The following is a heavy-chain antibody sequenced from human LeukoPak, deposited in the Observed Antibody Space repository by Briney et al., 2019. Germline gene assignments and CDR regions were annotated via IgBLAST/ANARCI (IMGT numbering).Heavy chain of an antibody. J-gene: IGHJ4*02. V-gene: IGHV4-59*12. CDR1: GGSISSYY. Sequence: SETLTLTCTVSGGSISSYYWSWIRQPPGKGLEWIGYIYYSGSTYYNPSLKSRVTISVDTSKNQFSLKLSSVTAADTAVYYCARGLNYYDSSGYYAFDYWGQGTLVTVSS. CDR3: ARGLNYYDSSGYYAFDY. D-gene: IGHD3-22*01. CDR2: IYYSGST.